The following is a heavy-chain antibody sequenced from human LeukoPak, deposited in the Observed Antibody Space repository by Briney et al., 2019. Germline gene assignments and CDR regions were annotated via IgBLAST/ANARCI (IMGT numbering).Heavy chain of an antibody. Sequence: ASVKVSCKASGYTFPGYYIHWVRQAPGQGLEWMGWINPNTGATNYAQKFQGRVTMTRDTSVSTAYMELSRLRSDDTAVYSGARVASSGLDYWGQGTLVTVSS. J-gene: IGHJ4*02. V-gene: IGHV1-2*02. D-gene: IGHD6-19*01. CDR2: INPNTGAT. CDR3: ARVASSGLDY. CDR1: GYTFPGYY.